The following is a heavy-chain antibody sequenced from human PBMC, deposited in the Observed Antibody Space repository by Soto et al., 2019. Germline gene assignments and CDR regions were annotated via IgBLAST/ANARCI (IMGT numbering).Heavy chain of an antibody. Sequence: ASVKVSCKASGYTFTSYYMHWVRQAPGQGLEWMGIINPSGGSTSYAQKFQGRVTMTRDTSTSTVYMELSSLRSEDTAVYYCASWEYSSGWYKSREAFDIWGQGTMVTVSS. CDR3: ASWEYSSGWYKSREAFDI. V-gene: IGHV1-46*03. J-gene: IGHJ3*02. CDR2: INPSGGST. D-gene: IGHD6-19*01. CDR1: GYTFTSYY.